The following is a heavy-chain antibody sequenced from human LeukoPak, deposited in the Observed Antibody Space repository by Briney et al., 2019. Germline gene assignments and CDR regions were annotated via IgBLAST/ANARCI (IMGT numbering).Heavy chain of an antibody. D-gene: IGHD3-22*01. V-gene: IGHV3-23*01. Sequence: GGSLRLSCAASGFTFSSYAMSWVRQAPGKGLEWVSAISGSGGSTYYADSVKDRFTISRDNSKNTLYLQMNSLRAEDTAVYYCAKGPPYDSSGYYSDYWGQGTLVTVSS. CDR2: ISGSGGST. J-gene: IGHJ4*02. CDR1: GFTFSSYA. CDR3: AKGPPYDSSGYYSDY.